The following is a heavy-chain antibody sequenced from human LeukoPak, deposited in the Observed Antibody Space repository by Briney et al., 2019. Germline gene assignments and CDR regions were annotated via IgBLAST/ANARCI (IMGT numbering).Heavy chain of an antibody. D-gene: IGHD3-10*02. CDR1: GLTFSSYG. CDR2: IWYDGSNK. Sequence: GGSLWLSCAVSGLTFSSYGRSWVRQAPGKGLEWVAVIWYDGSNKYYADSVKGRFTISRDNSKNTLYLQMNSMRAEDTAVYYCARGPMFSDYWGQGTLVTVSS. CDR3: ARGPMFSDY. V-gene: IGHV3-33*01. J-gene: IGHJ4*02.